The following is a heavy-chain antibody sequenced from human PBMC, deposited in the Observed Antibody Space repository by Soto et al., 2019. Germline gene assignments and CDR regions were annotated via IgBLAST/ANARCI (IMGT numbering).Heavy chain of an antibody. Sequence: SETLSLTCTVSGGSISSSSYYWGWIRQPPGKGLEWIGSIYYSGSTYYNPSLKSRVTISVDTSKNKFSLKLSSGTPADTAVYYCARVFSDSSSFFDPWGQGTLVTVS. CDR2: IYYSGST. D-gene: IGHD6-13*01. CDR1: GGSISSSSYY. J-gene: IGHJ5*02. CDR3: ARVFSDSSSFFDP. V-gene: IGHV4-39*07.